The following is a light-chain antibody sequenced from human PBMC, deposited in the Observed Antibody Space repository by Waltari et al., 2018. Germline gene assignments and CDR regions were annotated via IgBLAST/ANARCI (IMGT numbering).Light chain of an antibody. J-gene: IGKJ4*01. CDR3: QQYYGTPLT. Sequence: DIVMTKSPDSLAVSLGERATINCKSRQSVLYSSNNKDYLAWYQQKPGQPPKLLIYWASTRESGVPDRFRGSGSETEFTLTISSLQAEDVAVYYCQQYYGTPLTFGGGTKVEVK. CDR1: QSVLYSSNNKDY. CDR2: WAS. V-gene: IGKV4-1*01.